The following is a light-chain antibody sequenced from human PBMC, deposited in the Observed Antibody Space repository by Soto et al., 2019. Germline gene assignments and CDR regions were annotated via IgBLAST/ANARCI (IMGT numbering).Light chain of an antibody. Sequence: DIVVTQSPLSQPVTPGESDSISCRSSQSLLHSNGYNYLDWYLQKPGQSPQLLIYAASSLQSGVPSRFSGSGSGTEFTLTITSLRPDDFATYYCQQSYSILWAFGQGTKVDIK. CDR3: QQSYSILWA. V-gene: IGKV2-28*01. CDR1: QSLLHSNGYNY. CDR2: AAS. J-gene: IGKJ1*01.